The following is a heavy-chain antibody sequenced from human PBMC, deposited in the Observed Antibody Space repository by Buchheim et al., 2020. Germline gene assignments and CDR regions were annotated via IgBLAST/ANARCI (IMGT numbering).Heavy chain of an antibody. D-gene: IGHD3-22*01. CDR2: INGDESST. J-gene: IGHJ5*02. CDR1: GFTFSRYW. CDR3: ARGSGGYYSWFDP. V-gene: IGHV3-74*01. Sequence: EVQLVESGGDLVQPGGSLRLSCAASGFTFSRYWMHWVRQAPGKGLVWVSRINGDESSTSYADSVKGRFTISRDNAKHTLYLQMNSLRAEDTALYYCARGSGGYYSWFDPWGQGTL.